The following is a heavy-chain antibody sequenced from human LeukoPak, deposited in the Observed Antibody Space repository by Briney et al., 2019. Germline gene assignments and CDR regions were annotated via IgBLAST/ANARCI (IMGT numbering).Heavy chain of an antibody. Sequence: SETLSLTCAVYGGSFSGYYWSWIRQPPGKGLEWSGEINHSGSTNYNPSLRSRVTISVDTSKNQFSLKLSSVTAADSAVYYCAGIVVPAAIRDYFDYWGQGTLVTVSS. D-gene: IGHD2-2*02. J-gene: IGHJ4*02. CDR3: AGIVVPAAIRDYFDY. V-gene: IGHV4-34*01. CDR2: INHSGST. CDR1: GGSFSGYY.